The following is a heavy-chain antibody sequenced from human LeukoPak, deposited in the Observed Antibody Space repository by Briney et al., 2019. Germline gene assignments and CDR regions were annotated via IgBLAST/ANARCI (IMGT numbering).Heavy chain of an antibody. J-gene: IGHJ4*02. Sequence: PGGSLRLSCAASGFTFSDYYMTWIRQAPGKGLEWLSYITSTGSTVYYADSVKGRFTVSRGNTKNSLSLQMTSLSAEDTAVYYCARVLSSGYSPFDYWVEGILVSVSS. D-gene: IGHD3-22*01. V-gene: IGHV3-11*01. CDR2: ITSTGSTV. CDR1: GFTFSDYY. CDR3: ARVLSSGYSPFDY.